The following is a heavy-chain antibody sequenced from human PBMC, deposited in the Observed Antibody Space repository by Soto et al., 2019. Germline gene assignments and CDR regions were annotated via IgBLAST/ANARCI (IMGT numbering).Heavy chain of an antibody. CDR3: AREQEKWFDP. J-gene: IGHJ5*02. CDR1: GFTFTTYG. CDR2: ISAYTGNT. Sequence: QVQLVQSGAEVKKPGASVKVSCKASGFTFTTYGLTWVRQAPGQGLEWMGWISAYTGNTNYAQKFQGRVTMTTDTSTRTAYMELRSLRSDDTAVYYCAREQEKWFDPWGQGTLVTVSS. V-gene: IGHV1-18*04.